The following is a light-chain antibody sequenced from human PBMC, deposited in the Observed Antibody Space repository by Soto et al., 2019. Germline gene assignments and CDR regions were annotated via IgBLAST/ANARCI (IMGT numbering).Light chain of an antibody. Sequence: EIVMTQSPATLSVSPRERATLSCRASQSVSSKLAWYQQKPGQAPRLLIYGASTRATGIPARFSGSGSGTEFTLTISSLQSADFSVYYCQQYNNWPGPFGQGTKV. V-gene: IGKV3-15*01. CDR1: QSVSSK. CDR3: QQYNNWPGP. J-gene: IGKJ1*01. CDR2: GAS.